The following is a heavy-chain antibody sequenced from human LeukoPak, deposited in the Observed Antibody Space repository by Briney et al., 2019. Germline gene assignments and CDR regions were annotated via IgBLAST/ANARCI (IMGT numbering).Heavy chain of an antibody. D-gene: IGHD3-16*01. CDR3: ARDTAGIGVDY. CDR1: GFTFSSYS. V-gene: IGHV3-74*01. CDR2: INSDGSTT. Sequence: PGGSLRLSCAASGFTFSSYSMNWVRQAPGKGLVWVSRINSDGSTTNYADSVKGRFTISRDNAKNTLYLQMNGLRAEDTAVYHCARDTAGIGVDYWGQGTLVTVSS. J-gene: IGHJ4*02.